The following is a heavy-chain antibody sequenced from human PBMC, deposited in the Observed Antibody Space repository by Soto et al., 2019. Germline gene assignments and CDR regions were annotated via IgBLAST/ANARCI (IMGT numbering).Heavy chain of an antibody. J-gene: IGHJ3*02. CDR1: GYTFTSYG. Sequence: ASVKVSCKASGYTFTSYGISWVRQAPGQGLEWMGWISAYNGNTNYAQKLQGRVTMTTDTSTSTAYMELRSLRSDDTAVYYCAAGPGYSSGWYGFGIAYSHDAFDIWGQGTMVTVSS. CDR3: AAGPGYSSGWYGFGIAYSHDAFDI. V-gene: IGHV1-18*01. CDR2: ISAYNGNT. D-gene: IGHD6-19*01.